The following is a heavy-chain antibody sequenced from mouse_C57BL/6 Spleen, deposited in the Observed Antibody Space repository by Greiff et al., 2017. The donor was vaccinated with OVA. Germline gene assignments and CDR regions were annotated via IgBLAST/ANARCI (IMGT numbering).Heavy chain of an antibody. D-gene: IGHD2-1*01. J-gene: IGHJ3*01. CDR1: GYTFTSYW. Sequence: VQLQQPGAELVKPGASVKLSCKASGYTFTSYWMKWVKQRPGQGLEWIGEIDPSDSDTNYNQKCKGKATLTVDTSSSTAYMQLSSLTSEDAAVYYCARVYSRSFAYWGQGTLVTVSA. CDR3: ARVYSRSFAY. CDR2: IDPSDSDT. V-gene: IGHV1-50*01.